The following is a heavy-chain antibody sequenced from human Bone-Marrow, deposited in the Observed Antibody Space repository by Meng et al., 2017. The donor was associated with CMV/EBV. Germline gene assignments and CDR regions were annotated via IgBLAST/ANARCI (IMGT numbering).Heavy chain of an antibody. CDR2: IRGNFQSLYPTIT. D-gene: IGHD3/OR15-3a*01. Sequence: EVQLLESGGGFVQPGGLLRLSCAASACTFNNYAMNWVRQAPGKGLEWISAIRGNFQSLYPTITSYAESVKGRFTISRDDSKNTLYLQMDGLRVDDTAVYYCAKGAVNWDMIFYSWGQGTLVTVSS. CDR3: AKGAVNWDMIFYS. J-gene: IGHJ4*02. V-gene: IGHV3-23*01. CDR1: ACTFNNYA.